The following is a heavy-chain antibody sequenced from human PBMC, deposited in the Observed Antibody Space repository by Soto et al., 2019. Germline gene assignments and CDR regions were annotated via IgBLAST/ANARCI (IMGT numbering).Heavy chain of an antibody. CDR2: ISYDGSNK. Sequence: GGSLRLSCASSGFPFSSYGMHWVRQAPGKGLEWVAVISYDGSNKYYADSVKGRFTISRDNSKNTLYLQMNSLRAEDTAVYYCAKDREYSSSSGAAGAFDYWGQGTLVTVSS. J-gene: IGHJ4*02. D-gene: IGHD6-6*01. CDR3: AKDREYSSSSGAAGAFDY. CDR1: GFPFSSYG. V-gene: IGHV3-30*18.